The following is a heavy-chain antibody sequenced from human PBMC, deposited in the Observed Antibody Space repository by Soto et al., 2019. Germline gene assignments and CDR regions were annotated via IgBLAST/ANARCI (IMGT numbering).Heavy chain of an antibody. V-gene: IGHV1-18*01. D-gene: IGHD2-15*01. Sequence: VASVKVSCKASGYSFSSFGISWVRQAPGQGLEWVGWVSVPSGDTSSAQNFQGRVTVTTDTSTSTAYMEVGSLRSDDTAVYYCARKCSSGGSCYIEYWGEGTLATVSS. CDR3: ARKCSSGGSCYIEY. CDR1: GYSFSSFG. CDR2: VSVPSGDT. J-gene: IGHJ4*02.